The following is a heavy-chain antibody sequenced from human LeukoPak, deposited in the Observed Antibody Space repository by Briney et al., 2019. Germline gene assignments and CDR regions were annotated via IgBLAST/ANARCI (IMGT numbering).Heavy chain of an antibody. J-gene: IGHJ4*02. CDR2: IYNSGST. D-gene: IGHD6-13*01. CDR1: GGSISSYY. CDR3: ARSAFLVTAPGLYYFDY. Sequence: SETLSLTCTVSGGSISSYYWSWIRQPAGKGLEWIGHIYNSGSTNYNPSLKGRVAMSVATSKNQFSLHLSSVTAADTAVYYCARSAFLVTAPGLYYFDYWGQGTLVAVSS. V-gene: IGHV4-4*07.